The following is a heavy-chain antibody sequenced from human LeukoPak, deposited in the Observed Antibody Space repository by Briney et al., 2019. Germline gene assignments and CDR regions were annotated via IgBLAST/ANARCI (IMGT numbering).Heavy chain of an antibody. Sequence: ASVKVSCKASGYTFTSYGISWVRQAPGQGLEWMGWISAYNGNTNYAQKLQGRVTMTTDTSTSTAYMELRSLGSDDTAVYYCARENGYGGNSDYYYYMDVWGKGTTVTVSS. CDR2: ISAYNGNT. CDR3: ARENGYGGNSDYYYYMDV. V-gene: IGHV1-18*01. J-gene: IGHJ6*03. CDR1: GYTFTSYG. D-gene: IGHD4-23*01.